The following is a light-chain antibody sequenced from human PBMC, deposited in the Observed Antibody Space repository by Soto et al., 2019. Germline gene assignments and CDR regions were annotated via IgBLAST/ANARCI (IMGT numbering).Light chain of an antibody. Sequence: DIQMTQSPSSLSASVGDRVTITCQASQDISNYLNWYQQKPGKAPKLLIYKASTLKSGVPSRFSGSGSGTDFSLTISSLHPEDVATYYCQQVDSYPRTFGQGTKVDIK. CDR1: QDISNY. J-gene: IGKJ1*01. V-gene: IGKV1-33*01. CDR3: QQVDSYPRT. CDR2: KAS.